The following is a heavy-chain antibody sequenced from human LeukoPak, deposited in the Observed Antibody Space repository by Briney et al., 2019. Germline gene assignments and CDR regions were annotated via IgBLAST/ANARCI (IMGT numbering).Heavy chain of an antibody. D-gene: IGHD3-10*01. Sequence: ASVKVSCKASGYTFTSYDINWVRQATGQGLEWMGWMNPNSGNTGYAQKFQGRVTITTNTSISTAYMELSNLRSEDTAVYYCARRKVRRVMALDWFDPWGQGTLVTVSS. CDR1: GYTFTSYD. J-gene: IGHJ5*02. CDR2: MNPNSGNT. CDR3: ARRKVRRVMALDWFDP. V-gene: IGHV1-8*01.